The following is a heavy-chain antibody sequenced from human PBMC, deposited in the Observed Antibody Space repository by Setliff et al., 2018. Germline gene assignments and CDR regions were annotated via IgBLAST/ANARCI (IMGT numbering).Heavy chain of an antibody. D-gene: IGHD1-7*01. CDR2: IYRGDRST. CDR1: GFTFTDYA. V-gene: IGHV3-23*05. CDR3: ARDLFRNSGGLYC. J-gene: IGHJ4*02. Sequence: GGSLRLSCVASGFTFTDYAMSWVRQAPGKGLEWVSTIYRGDRSTFYADSVQGRFTVFRDNSKNTLYLQMNSLRADDTARYYCARDLFRNSGGLYCWGQGTLVTVSS.